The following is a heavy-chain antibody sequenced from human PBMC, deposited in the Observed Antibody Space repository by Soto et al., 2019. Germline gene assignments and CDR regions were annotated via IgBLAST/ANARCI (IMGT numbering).Heavy chain of an antibody. CDR2: ILHDGSAE. Sequence: QVQLVESGGGVVQPGRSLRLSCAASGFTFTSYDMHWVRQAPGKGLEWMALILHDGSAEYYADSVKGRFTISRDNSKNTLDLQMNSLRSEDTAVYYCARSRDGYSFYFYYGMDGLCEGATGTVSS. V-gene: IGHV3-30*03. CDR1: GFTFTSYD. CDR3: ARSRDGYSFYFYYGMDG. D-gene: IGHD4-4*01. J-gene: IGHJ6*04.